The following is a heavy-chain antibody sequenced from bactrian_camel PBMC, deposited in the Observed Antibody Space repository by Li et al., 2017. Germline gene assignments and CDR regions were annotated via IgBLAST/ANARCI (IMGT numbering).Heavy chain of an antibody. CDR2: IESDGST. V-gene: IGHV3S53*01. D-gene: IGHD1*01. J-gene: IGHJ4*01. CDR1: GDPSKMWW. Sequence: HVQLVESGGALVQPGGSLRLSCAASGDPSKMWWMGWFRQAPGKEREGVATIESDGSTSYKTSVKGRFTISKDSGTKYLYLQMNSLRPEDTGMYYRAAFWPCVATPGELAVWGQGTQVTVS. CDR3: AAFWPCVATPGELAV.